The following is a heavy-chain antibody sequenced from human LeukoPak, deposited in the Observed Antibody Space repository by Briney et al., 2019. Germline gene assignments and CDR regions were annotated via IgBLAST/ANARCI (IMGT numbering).Heavy chain of an antibody. CDR1: GNSTYW. CDR2: IYLGDSDT. V-gene: IGHV5-51*01. CDR3: AGGGNDDYESHRYFDS. J-gene: IGHJ4*02. D-gene: IGHD3-16*01. Sequence: GESLKISCKGSGNSTYWIAWARQRPGTGLEWMGIIYLGDSDTRYSPSFQGQVTISVDRSIITAYLQWSSLKASDNAMYYCAGGGNDDYESHRYFDSWGQGTLVTVSS.